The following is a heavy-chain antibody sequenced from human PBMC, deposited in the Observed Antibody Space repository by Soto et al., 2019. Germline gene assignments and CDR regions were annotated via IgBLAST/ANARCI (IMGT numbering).Heavy chain of an antibody. V-gene: IGHV5-51*01. CDR2: IYPGDSDT. Sequence: ESLKISCKGFGYSFTRYWIGWVRQIPGKDLEWMGIIYPGDSDTRYSPSFQGQVTISADKSISTAYLQYSSLKASDTAIYYCARKPPSYSNNWLLDYWRQGTLVAVSS. D-gene: IGHD6-13*01. CDR3: ARKPPSYSNNWLLDY. J-gene: IGHJ4*02. CDR1: GYSFTRYW.